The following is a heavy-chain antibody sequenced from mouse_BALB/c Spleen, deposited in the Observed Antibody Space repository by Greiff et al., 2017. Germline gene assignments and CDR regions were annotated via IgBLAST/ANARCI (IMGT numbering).Heavy chain of an antibody. CDR3: AYDDGSSLDY. V-gene: IGHV14-1*02. D-gene: IGHD1-1*01. CDR1: GFNIKDYY. CDR2: IDPENGNT. Sequence: VQLQQSGAELVRPGALVKLSCKASGFNIKDYYMHWVKQRPEQGLEWIGWIDPENGNTIYDPKFQGKASITADTSSNTAYLQLSSLTSEDTAVYYCAYDDGSSLDYWGQGTTLTVSS. J-gene: IGHJ2*01.